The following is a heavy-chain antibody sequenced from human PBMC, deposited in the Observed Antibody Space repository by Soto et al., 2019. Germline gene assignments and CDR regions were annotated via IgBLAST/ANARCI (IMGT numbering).Heavy chain of an antibody. Sequence: GSLRLSCAASGFTFSSYSMNWVRQAPGKGLEWVSSISSSSSYIYYADSVKGRFTISRDNAKNSLYLQMNSLRAEDTAVYYCAREKGILLPSDWGQGTLVTVSS. CDR3: AREKGILLPSD. CDR2: ISSSSSYI. D-gene: IGHD1-26*01. V-gene: IGHV3-21*01. J-gene: IGHJ4*02. CDR1: GFTFSSYS.